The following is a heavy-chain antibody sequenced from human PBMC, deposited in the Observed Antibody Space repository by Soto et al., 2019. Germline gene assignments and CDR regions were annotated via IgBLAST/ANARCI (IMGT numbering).Heavy chain of an antibody. CDR3: ARHLGGYPYYYYMDV. D-gene: IGHD5-12*01. J-gene: IGHJ6*03. CDR2: IYPGDSDT. V-gene: IGHV5-51*01. Sequence: GESLKISCKGSGYSFTSYWIGWVRQMPGKGLEWMGIIYPGDSDTRYSPSFQGQVTISADKSISTAYLQWSSLKASDTAMYYCARHLGGYPYYYYMDVWGKGTTVTVSS. CDR1: GYSFTSYW.